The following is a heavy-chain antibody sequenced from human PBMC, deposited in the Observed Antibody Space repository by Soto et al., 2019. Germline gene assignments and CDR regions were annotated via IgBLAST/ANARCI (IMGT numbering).Heavy chain of an antibody. CDR2: ISGYKGNT. CDR3: ASWAGQALDSGGNFDY. Sequence: ASVKVSCKASGYTFTTYGMSWVRQAPGQGPEWMGWISGYKGNTNYAQKFQGRVTMTTDTSTSTAYMELRSLRSDDTAVYYCASWAGQALDSGGNFDYWGQGTLVPV. D-gene: IGHD4-17*01. V-gene: IGHV1-18*04. J-gene: IGHJ4*02. CDR1: GYTFTTYG.